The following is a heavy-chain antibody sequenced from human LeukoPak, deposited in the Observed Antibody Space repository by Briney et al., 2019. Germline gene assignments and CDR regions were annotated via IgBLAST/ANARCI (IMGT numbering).Heavy chain of an antibody. J-gene: IGHJ4*02. V-gene: IGHV3-7*01. CDR2: INKDESEK. CDR1: GFNISPYS. D-gene: IGHD2-21*02. CDR3: ARGFQLGDFPV. Sequence: PGGSLRLSCAASGFNISPYSLSWLRQTPGKGLEWVAYINKDESEKAYVDSVKGRFTISRDNAKDFLYLQLNSLSAEDTGVYYCARGFQLGDFPVWGQGTLVTVSS.